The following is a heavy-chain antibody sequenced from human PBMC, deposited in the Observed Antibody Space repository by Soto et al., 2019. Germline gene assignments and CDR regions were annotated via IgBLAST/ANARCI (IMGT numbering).Heavy chain of an antibody. J-gene: IGHJ4*02. CDR1: GGSINSGGYY. D-gene: IGHD3-3*01. V-gene: IGHV4-31*03. CDR2: IADFGYT. Sequence: PSETLSLTCTVSGGSINSGGYYWTWLRQHPGEGLEWLGYIADFGYTFYNPSLQSRVILSMDTSKSQFSLKLSSATAADTAVYFCARKQAGFFYGIDYWGQGTLVTVSS. CDR3: ARKQAGFFYGIDY.